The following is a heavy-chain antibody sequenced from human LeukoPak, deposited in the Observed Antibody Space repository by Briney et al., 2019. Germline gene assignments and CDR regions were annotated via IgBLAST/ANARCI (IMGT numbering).Heavy chain of an antibody. CDR3: ARRPTLDWLLYGAFDI. Sequence: ASQTLSLTCTVSGGSISSGGHYWSWIRQPAGKGLEYLGRISSTGSTNYNPSLKSRVTISVDTSKNQFSLKLSSVTAADTAVYYCARRPTLDWLLYGAFDIWGQGTMVTVSS. CDR1: GGSISSGGHY. V-gene: IGHV4-61*02. D-gene: IGHD2-2*02. J-gene: IGHJ3*02. CDR2: ISSTGST.